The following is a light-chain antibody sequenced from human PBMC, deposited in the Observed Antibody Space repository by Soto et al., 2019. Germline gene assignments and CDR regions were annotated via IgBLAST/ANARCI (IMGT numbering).Light chain of an antibody. CDR2: AAS. CDR3: QQSYSTIT. V-gene: IGKV1-39*01. Sequence: DIQMTQTPSSLSASVGDRVNITCRASQSISSYLNWYQQKPGKAPKLLIYAASSLQSGVPSRFSGSGSGTDFTLTINSLQPEDFATYYCQQSYSTITFGQGTRLEIK. CDR1: QSISSY. J-gene: IGKJ5*01.